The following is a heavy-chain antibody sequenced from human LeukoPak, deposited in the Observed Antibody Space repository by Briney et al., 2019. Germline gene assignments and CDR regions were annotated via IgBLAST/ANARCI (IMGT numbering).Heavy chain of an antibody. V-gene: IGHV3-23*01. CDR3: AKVPSGIVGVKDAFDI. CDR2: ISSSGGST. CDR1: GFTFSSYA. J-gene: IGHJ3*02. D-gene: IGHD1-26*01. Sequence: GGSLRLSCAASGFTFSSYAMSWVRQAPGKGLEWVSTISSSGGSTYYADSVKGRFTISRDNSKNTLYLQMNSLRAEDTAVYYCAKVPSGIVGVKDAFDIWGQGTMVTVSS.